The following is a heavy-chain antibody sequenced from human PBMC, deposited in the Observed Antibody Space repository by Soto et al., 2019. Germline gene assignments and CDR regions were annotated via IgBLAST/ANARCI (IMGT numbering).Heavy chain of an antibody. CDR3: AKMGSSGYYSADY. V-gene: IGHV1-3*01. Sequence: QVQLVQSGAEVKKPGASVKVSCKATRYSFTTYVLHWVRQAPGQRLECMGWSNVDIGYTNYAQKLQGRVTMTTDTSTTTAYMELRSLRSDDSAVYYCAKMGSSGYYSADYWGQGTLVTVSS. J-gene: IGHJ4*02. CDR2: SNVDIGYT. D-gene: IGHD3-22*01. CDR1: RYSFTTYV.